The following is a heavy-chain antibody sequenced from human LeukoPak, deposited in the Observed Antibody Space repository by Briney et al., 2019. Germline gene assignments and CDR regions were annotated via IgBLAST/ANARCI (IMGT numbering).Heavy chain of an antibody. CDR2: ISGTAGTT. D-gene: IGHD1-26*01. V-gene: IGHV3-23*01. Sequence: GGSLRLSCAASGFTFTNYAMSWVRQAPGKGLEWVSAISGTAGTTYYADSVKGRFTISRDNSKNTLYLQMNSLRAEDTAAYNCATRPTVGGTTPTFDHWGQGTLVTVSS. CDR3: ATRPTVGGTTPTFDH. J-gene: IGHJ4*02. CDR1: GFTFTNYA.